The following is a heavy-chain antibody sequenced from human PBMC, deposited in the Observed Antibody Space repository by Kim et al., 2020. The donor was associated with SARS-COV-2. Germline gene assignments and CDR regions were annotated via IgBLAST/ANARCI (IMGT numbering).Heavy chain of an antibody. V-gene: IGHV3-15*01. Sequence: GGSLRLSCAASGFTFTNAWMSWVRQAPGKGLEWVGRIKSKTDCGTTDIAAPVKGRFTISRDDSKNTLYLQMNSLKAEDTAVYYCTTGNNKGYWGQGTLVTVSS. CDR2: IKSKTDCGTT. CDR1: GFTFTNAW. J-gene: IGHJ4*02. CDR3: TTGNNKGY.